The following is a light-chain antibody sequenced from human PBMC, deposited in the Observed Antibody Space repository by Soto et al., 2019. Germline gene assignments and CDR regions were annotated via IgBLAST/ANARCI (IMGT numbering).Light chain of an antibody. CDR2: YDD. V-gene: IGLV1-36*01. CDR3: AAWDDSLNGVI. Sequence: QSVLTQPPSVSEAPRQRVTISCSGSSSNIGNNVVNWYQQLPGKAPKLLIYYDDLLASGVSDRFAGSKSGTSASLAISGLQSEDEGDYYCAAWDDSLNGVIFGGGTKLTVL. J-gene: IGLJ2*01. CDR1: SSNIGNNV.